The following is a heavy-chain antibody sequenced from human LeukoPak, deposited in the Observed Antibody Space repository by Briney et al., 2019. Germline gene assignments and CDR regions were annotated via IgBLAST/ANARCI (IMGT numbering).Heavy chain of an antibody. J-gene: IGHJ6*02. CDR3: ARDPRARGYYYGMDV. CDR1: GGTFSSYA. Sequence: SVKVSCKASGGTFSSYAISWVRQAPGQGLEWMGGIIPIFGTANYAQKFQGRVTITADESTSTAYMELSSLRSEDTAVYYCARDPRARGYYYGMDVWGQGTTVTVSS. V-gene: IGHV1-69*13. CDR2: IIPIFGTA.